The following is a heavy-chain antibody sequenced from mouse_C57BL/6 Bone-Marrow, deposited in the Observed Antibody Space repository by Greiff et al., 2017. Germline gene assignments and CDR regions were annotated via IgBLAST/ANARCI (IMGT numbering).Heavy chain of an antibody. CDR1: GFTFSSSA. CDR3: ARDDDYYFDY. D-gene: IGHD2-4*01. J-gene: IGHJ2*01. CDR2: LSDGGSYT. Sequence: EVQLLESGGGLVKPGGSLKLSCAASGFTFSSSAMSWVRQTPEQRLEWVATLSDGGSYTYYPDNIKGRFTISRDNAKNNLYLQMSHLKSEDTAMYYCARDDDYYFDYWGQGTTLTVSS. V-gene: IGHV5-4*01.